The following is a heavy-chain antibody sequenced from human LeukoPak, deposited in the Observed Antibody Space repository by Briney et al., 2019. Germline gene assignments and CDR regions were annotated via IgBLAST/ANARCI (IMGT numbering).Heavy chain of an antibody. J-gene: IGHJ4*02. CDR3: AREGYSYGYDY. CDR1: GRSISSYY. CDR2: IYYSGST. D-gene: IGHD5-18*01. V-gene: IGHV4-59*01. Sequence: NPSEPLSLTCTVSGRSISSYYWSWIRQPPGKALEWIGYIYYSGSTNYNPSLKSRVTISVDTSKNQFSLKLSSVTAADAAVYYCAREGYSYGYDYWGQGTLVTVSS.